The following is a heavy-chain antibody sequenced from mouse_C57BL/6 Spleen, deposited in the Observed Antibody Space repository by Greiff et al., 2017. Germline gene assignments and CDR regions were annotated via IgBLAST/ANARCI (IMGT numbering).Heavy chain of an antibody. D-gene: IGHD1-1*01. CDR1: GYTFTSYW. J-gene: IGHJ2*01. V-gene: IGHV1-55*01. CDR2: IYPGSGST. Sequence: VQLKQPGAELVKPGASVKMSCKASGYTFTSYWITWVKQRPGQGLEWIGDIYPGSGSTNYNEKFKSKATLTVDTSSSTAYMQLSSLTSEDSAVYYCARSYYYGSSYDYWGQGTTLTVSS. CDR3: ARSYYYGSSYDY.